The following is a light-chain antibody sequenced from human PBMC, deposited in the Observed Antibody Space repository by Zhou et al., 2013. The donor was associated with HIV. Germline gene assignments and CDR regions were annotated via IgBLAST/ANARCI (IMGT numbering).Light chain of an antibody. CDR3: QQSYTTPET. V-gene: IGKV1-39*01. Sequence: DIQMTQSPSSLSASIGDRVTITCRASHSISTYLNWYQQKPGQAPKLLIYATSNLQTGVPSRFSGSGSRTDFTLTISSLQPEDFATYYCQQSYTTPETFGGGTKVEMK. J-gene: IGKJ4*01. CDR2: ATS. CDR1: HSISTY.